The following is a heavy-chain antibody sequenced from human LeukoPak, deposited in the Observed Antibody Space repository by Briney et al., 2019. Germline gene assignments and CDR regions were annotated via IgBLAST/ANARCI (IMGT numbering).Heavy chain of an antibody. CDR2: ISGSGGST. CDR1: GFTFSSYA. D-gene: IGHD6-19*01. J-gene: IGHJ2*01. Sequence: PGGSLRLSCAASGFTFSSYAMSWVRQAPGKGLEWVSAISGSGGSTYYADSVKGRFTISRDNSKNTLYLQMNSLRAEDTAVYYCAKDRRIAVAGTTSWYFDLWGRGTLVTVSS. CDR3: AKDRRIAVAGTTSWYFDL. V-gene: IGHV3-23*01.